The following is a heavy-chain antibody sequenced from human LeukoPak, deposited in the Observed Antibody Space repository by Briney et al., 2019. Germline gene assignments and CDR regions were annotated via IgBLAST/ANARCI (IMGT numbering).Heavy chain of an antibody. J-gene: IGHJ4*02. Sequence: SETLSLTCAVYGGSFSGYYWSWIRQPPGKGLEWIGEINHSGSTNYNPSLKSRVTISVGTSKNQFSLKLSSVTAADTAVYYCARGSQQWLVLWAGHFDYWGQGTLVTVSS. D-gene: IGHD6-19*01. CDR2: INHSGST. CDR1: GGSFSGYY. CDR3: ARGSQQWLVLWAGHFDY. V-gene: IGHV4-34*01.